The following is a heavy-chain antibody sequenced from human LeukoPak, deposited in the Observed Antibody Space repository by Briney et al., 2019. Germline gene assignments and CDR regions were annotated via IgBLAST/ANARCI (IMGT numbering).Heavy chain of an antibody. J-gene: IGHJ4*02. Sequence: PGGSLRLSCAASGLTFSSHWMHWVRQAPGKGLEWVSSISGGGAGTYYADSVRGRFTISRDNSKNTLYLQMNSLRAEDTALYYCAKDFVRYNIQFDYWGQGALVTVSS. V-gene: IGHV3-23*01. CDR2: ISGGGAGT. CDR1: GLTFSSHW. D-gene: IGHD1-1*01. CDR3: AKDFVRYNIQFDY.